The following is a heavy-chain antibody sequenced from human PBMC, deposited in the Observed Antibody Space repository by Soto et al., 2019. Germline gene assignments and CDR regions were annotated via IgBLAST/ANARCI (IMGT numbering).Heavy chain of an antibody. CDR2: ISYDGNNR. CDR3: AKDGTAGYGMDV. CDR1: GFTFSSYG. J-gene: IGHJ6*02. V-gene: IGHV3-30*18. Sequence: QVQLVESGGGVVQPGRSLRLSCAASGFTFSSYGMHWVRQAPGKGLEWVAVISYDGNNRYYADSVKGRFTISRDNSKNSLYLQIMSLRAEDTALYYCAKDGTAGYGMDVWGQGTTVTVSS. D-gene: IGHD6-13*01.